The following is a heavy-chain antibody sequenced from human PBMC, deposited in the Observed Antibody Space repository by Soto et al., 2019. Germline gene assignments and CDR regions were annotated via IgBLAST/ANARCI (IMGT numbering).Heavy chain of an antibody. CDR1: GGSVSSGSYY. CDR2: IYYSGST. J-gene: IGHJ4*02. CDR3: ARDSAAGFEYYFDY. D-gene: IGHD6-13*01. Sequence: SETLSLPCTVSGGSVSSGSYYWSWIRQPPGKGLEWIGYIYYSGSTNYNPSLKSRVTISVDTSKNQFSLKLSSVTAADTAVYYCARDSAAGFEYYFDYWGQGTLVTVSS. V-gene: IGHV4-61*01.